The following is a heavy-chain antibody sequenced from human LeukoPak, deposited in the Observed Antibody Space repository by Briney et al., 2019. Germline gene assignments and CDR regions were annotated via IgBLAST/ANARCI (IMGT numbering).Heavy chain of an antibody. V-gene: IGHV3-7*01. J-gene: IGHJ4*02. CDR2: IKQDGSDK. CDR3: VRDSSRTRLERPFDY. CDR1: GFTFDDYA. Sequence: GGSLRLSCAASGFTFDDYAMHWVRQAPGKGLEWVANIKQDGSDKYYVDSVKGRFTISKDNAKNSLYLQMNSLRAEDTAVYYCVRDSSRTRLERPFDYWGQGTLVTVSS. D-gene: IGHD1-1*01.